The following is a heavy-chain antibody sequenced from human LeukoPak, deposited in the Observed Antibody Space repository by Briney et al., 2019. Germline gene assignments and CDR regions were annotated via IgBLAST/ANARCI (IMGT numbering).Heavy chain of an antibody. CDR3: ARDYPYSSSSRPTHYYYYYMDV. V-gene: IGHV1-46*01. D-gene: IGHD6-6*01. J-gene: IGHJ6*03. Sequence: ASVKVSCKASGYTFTSYYMHWVRQAPGQGREWMGIINPSGGSTSYAQKFQGRVTMTRDMSTSTVYMELSSLRSEDTAVYYCARDYPYSSSSRPTHYYYYYMDVWGKGTTVTVSS. CDR1: GYTFTSYY. CDR2: INPSGGST.